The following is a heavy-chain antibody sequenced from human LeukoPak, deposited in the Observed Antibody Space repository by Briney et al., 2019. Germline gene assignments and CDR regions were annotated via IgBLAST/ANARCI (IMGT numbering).Heavy chain of an antibody. V-gene: IGHV1-24*01. CDR1: GYTFTSYG. Sequence: ASVKVSCKASGYTFTSYGISWVRQAPGQGLEWMGGFDPEDGETIYAQKFQGRVTMTEDTSTDTAYMELSSLRSEDTAVYYCATESYYDSSGYYSAFDIWGQGTMVTVSS. CDR3: ATESYYDSSGYYSAFDI. D-gene: IGHD3-22*01. CDR2: FDPEDGET. J-gene: IGHJ3*02.